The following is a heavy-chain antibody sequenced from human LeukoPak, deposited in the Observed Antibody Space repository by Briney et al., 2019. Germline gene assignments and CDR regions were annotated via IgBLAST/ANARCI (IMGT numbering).Heavy chain of an antibody. Sequence: SETLSLTCTVSGASISSYYWSWFRQSPGKGLESIGYIYYTGSTNYNPSLKSRVTMSVDTSKNQFSLKLSSVTAADTAVYYCATRVRPTSPGVFDICGQGTLVTVSS. D-gene: IGHD1-26*01. V-gene: IGHV4-59*01. CDR2: IYYTGST. J-gene: IGHJ3*02. CDR1: GASISSYY. CDR3: ATRVRPTSPGVFDI.